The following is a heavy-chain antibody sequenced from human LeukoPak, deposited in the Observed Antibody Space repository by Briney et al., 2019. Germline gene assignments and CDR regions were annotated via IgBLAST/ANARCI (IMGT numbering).Heavy chain of an antibody. CDR2: ISRDGDNK. V-gene: IGHV3-30*18. Sequence: GGSLRLSCAASGFTFSTLGMHWVRQAPGKGLEWVAVISRDGDNKYFADSVKGRFTISRDNSKNTLYLQMNSLRAEDTAVYYCAKDFSTGWTYYYGMDVWGQGTTVTVSS. D-gene: IGHD6-19*01. CDR3: AKDFSTGWTYYYGMDV. J-gene: IGHJ6*02. CDR1: GFTFSTLG.